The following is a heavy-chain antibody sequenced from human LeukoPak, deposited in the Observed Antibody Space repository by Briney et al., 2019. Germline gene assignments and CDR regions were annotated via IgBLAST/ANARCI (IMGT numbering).Heavy chain of an antibody. V-gene: IGHV1-69*04. Sequence: SVKVSCKASGGTFSSYAISWVRQAPGQGLEWMGRITPILGIANYAHKFQGRVTITADKSTSTAYMELSSLRSEDTAVYYCAREDIVVVVAATHNWFDPWGQGTLVTVSS. CDR1: GGTFSSYA. J-gene: IGHJ5*02. CDR3: AREDIVVVVAATHNWFDP. CDR2: ITPILGIA. D-gene: IGHD2-15*01.